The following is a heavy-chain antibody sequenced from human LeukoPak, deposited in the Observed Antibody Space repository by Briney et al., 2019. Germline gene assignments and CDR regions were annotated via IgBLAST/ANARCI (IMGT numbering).Heavy chain of an antibody. J-gene: IGHJ4*02. CDR1: GYTFSTYR. CDR2: ISVYNGNT. V-gene: IGHV1-18*01. D-gene: IGHD6-13*01. CDR3: ARGSSGWSFDH. Sequence: ASVKVSCKASGYTFSTYRIIWVRQAPVQGLEWMGWISVYNGNTNYAQKLQGRVTMTTDTSTSTAYMELRSLRSDDTALYYCARGSSGWSFDHWGQGTLVTVSS.